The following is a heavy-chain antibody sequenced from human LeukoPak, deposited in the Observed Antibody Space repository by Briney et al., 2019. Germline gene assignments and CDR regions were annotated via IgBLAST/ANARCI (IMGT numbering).Heavy chain of an antibody. CDR3: ARGLPKNILTGYLNY. V-gene: IGHV3-21*01. J-gene: IGHJ4*02. Sequence: GGSLRLSCAASGFTFNIYNMNWVRQAPGKGLEWVSSISSSSSSYIYYADSVKGRFTISRDNAKNSLYLQMNSLRAEDTAVYYCARGLPKNILTGYLNYWGQGTLVTVSS. CDR1: GFTFNIYN. CDR2: ISSSSSSYI. D-gene: IGHD3-9*01.